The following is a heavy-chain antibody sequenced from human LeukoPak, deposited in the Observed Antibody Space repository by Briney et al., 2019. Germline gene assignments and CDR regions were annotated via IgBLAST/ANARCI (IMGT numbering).Heavy chain of an antibody. CDR3: ARGQRLFDY. D-gene: IGHD6-25*01. J-gene: IGHJ4*02. CDR1: GGSISSYY. CDR2: IYYSGST. Sequence: SETLSLSCTVPGGSISSYYWSWIRQPPGKGLEWIGYIYYSGSTSYNPSLKSRVTISVDTSKNQFSLKLSSVTAADTAVYYCARGQRLFDYWGQGTLVTVSS. V-gene: IGHV4-59*01.